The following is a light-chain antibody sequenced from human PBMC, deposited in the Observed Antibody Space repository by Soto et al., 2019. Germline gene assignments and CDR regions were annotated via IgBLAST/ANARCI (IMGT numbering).Light chain of an antibody. CDR2: GDS. CDR3: QSYDSSLSGWL. CDR1: SSNIGAGYN. J-gene: IGLJ3*02. Sequence: QLVLTQPPSVSGAPGQRVTISCTGSSSNIGAGYNVHWYQQVPGTAPNLLIYGDSNRPSGVPDRFSGSKSGTSASLAITGLQAEDEADYYCQSYDSSLSGWLFGGGTKLTVL. V-gene: IGLV1-40*01.